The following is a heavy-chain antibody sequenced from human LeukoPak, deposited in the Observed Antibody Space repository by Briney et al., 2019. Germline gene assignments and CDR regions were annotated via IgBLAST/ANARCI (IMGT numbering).Heavy chain of an antibody. CDR1: GYTFTGYY. V-gene: IGHV1-2*02. CDR3: ARVSFSSGWHNWFDS. Sequence: ASVKVSCKASGYTFTGYYMHWVRQAPGQGPEWMGWINPNSGGTNYAQKFQGRVTMTRDTSISTAYMELSRLRSDDTAVYYCARVSFSSGWHNWFDSWGQGTLVTVSS. CDR2: INPNSGGT. J-gene: IGHJ5*01. D-gene: IGHD6-19*01.